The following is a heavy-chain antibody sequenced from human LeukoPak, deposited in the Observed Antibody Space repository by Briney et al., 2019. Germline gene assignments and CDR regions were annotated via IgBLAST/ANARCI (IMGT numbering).Heavy chain of an antibody. J-gene: IGHJ6*03. CDR1: EYTLTAYY. CDR3: ARSAEKCNNGVCFTDYYMDI. D-gene: IGHD2-8*01. Sequence: ASVKVSCKASEYTLTAYYIHLVRQAPGQGLECMAWINPNSGGTNVGQKFQGRVTMTRDTSTNAVYMELSSLSSGDTAVYYCARSAEKCNNGVCFTDYYMDIWGKGTTVTVSS. CDR2: INPNSGGT. V-gene: IGHV1-2*02.